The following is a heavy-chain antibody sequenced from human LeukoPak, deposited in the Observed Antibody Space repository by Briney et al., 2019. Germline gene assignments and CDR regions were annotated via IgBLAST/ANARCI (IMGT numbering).Heavy chain of an antibody. CDR3: ARVWGAIDY. D-gene: IGHD1-26*01. CDR1: GYTFTNYD. Sequence: GASVKVSCKTSGYTFTNYDINWVRQAAGQGLEWMGWMNPKSGNTGSAQRFQGRVTMTGDTSISTAYMELSSLRSEDTAVYYCARVWGAIDYWGQGTLVTVSA. CDR2: MNPKSGNT. J-gene: IGHJ4*02. V-gene: IGHV1-8*01.